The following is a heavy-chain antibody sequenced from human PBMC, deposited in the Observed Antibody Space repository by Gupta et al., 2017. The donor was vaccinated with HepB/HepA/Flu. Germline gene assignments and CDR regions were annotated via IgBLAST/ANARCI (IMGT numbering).Heavy chain of an antibody. CDR1: GFTFPDYA. CDR2: ITGDGGRT. CDR3: AKGGTSAGYFYYGMDV. D-gene: IGHD3-16*01. J-gene: IGHJ6*02. V-gene: IGHV3-43*02. Sequence: EVQLVESGGGVVQPGGSLRLSCAASGFTFPDYALHWVRQAPGRPLEWVSIITGDGGRTYYADAGKGRFTISRDDSKYSRFLQMNSLRTDEHALYYCAKGGTSAGYFYYGMDVCVQVTTVSVS.